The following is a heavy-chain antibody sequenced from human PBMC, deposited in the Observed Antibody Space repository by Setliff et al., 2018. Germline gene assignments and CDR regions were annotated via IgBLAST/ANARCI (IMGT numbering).Heavy chain of an antibody. V-gene: IGHV4-34*01. CDR2: INHSGST. D-gene: IGHD2-2*02. CDR3: ARAIGYCSSTSCYILGPHYYCDY. Sequence: KTSETLSLTCAVYGGSFSTYYWIWIRQPPGKGLEWIGEINHSGSTNYNPSLKSRVTISVDTSKNQFSLKLSSVTAADTALYYCARAIGYCSSTSCYILGPHYYCDYWGQGTLVTVSS. J-gene: IGHJ4*02. CDR1: GGSFSTYY.